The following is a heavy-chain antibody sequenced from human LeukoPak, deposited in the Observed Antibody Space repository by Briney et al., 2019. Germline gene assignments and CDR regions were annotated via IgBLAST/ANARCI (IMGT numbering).Heavy chain of an antibody. J-gene: IGHJ4*02. CDR1: GYTFTSYG. Sequence: SVKVSCKASGYTFTSYGISWVRQAPGQGLEWMGGIIPIFGTANYAQKFQGRVTITADESTSTAYMELSSLRSEDTAVYYCARDNDYVWGSYRPFDYWGQGTLVTVSS. V-gene: IGHV1-69*13. CDR2: IIPIFGTA. D-gene: IGHD3-16*02. CDR3: ARDNDYVWGSYRPFDY.